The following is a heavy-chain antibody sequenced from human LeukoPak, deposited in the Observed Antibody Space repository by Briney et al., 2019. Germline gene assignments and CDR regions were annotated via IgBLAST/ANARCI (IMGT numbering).Heavy chain of an antibody. CDR3: ASLTSSGWFLDY. V-gene: IGHV4-59*01. Sequence: ASETLSLTCTVSGGSISSYYWSWIRQPPGKGLEWIGYIYYSGSTNYNPSLKSRVTILVDTSKNQFPLKLSSVTAADTAVYYCASLTSSGWFLDYWGRGTLVTVSS. J-gene: IGHJ4*02. CDR1: GGSISSYY. D-gene: IGHD6-19*01. CDR2: IYYSGST.